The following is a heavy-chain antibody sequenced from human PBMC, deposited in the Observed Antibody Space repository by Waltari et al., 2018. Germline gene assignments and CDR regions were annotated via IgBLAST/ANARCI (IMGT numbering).Heavy chain of an antibody. CDR1: GYTFPSYD. Sequence: VQLVQSEAEVKKPVASVKVSCKASGYTFPSYDVDWVRQATGQGLEWMGWMNPNSGNTGYAQKFQGRVTITRNTSISTDYMELSSLRSEDTAVYYCARAGGGSYLDYWGQGTLVTVSS. D-gene: IGHD1-26*01. J-gene: IGHJ4*02. CDR2: MNPNSGNT. CDR3: ARAGGGSYLDY. V-gene: IGHV1-8*01.